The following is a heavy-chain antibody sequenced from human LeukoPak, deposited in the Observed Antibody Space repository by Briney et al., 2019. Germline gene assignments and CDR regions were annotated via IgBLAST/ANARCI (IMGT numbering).Heavy chain of an antibody. J-gene: IGHJ4*02. V-gene: IGHV3-7*01. D-gene: IGHD1-26*01. CDR2: IKQDGSEI. Sequence: PGGSLRLSCEASGFSFSNYWMSWVRQAPGKGLEWVANIKQDGSEIYYVDSVSGRFTISRDNAKNSLYLQMNSLRAEDTAVYYCARPSLNTGSYFDYWGQGILVSVSS. CDR3: ARPSLNTGSYFDY. CDR1: GFSFSNYW.